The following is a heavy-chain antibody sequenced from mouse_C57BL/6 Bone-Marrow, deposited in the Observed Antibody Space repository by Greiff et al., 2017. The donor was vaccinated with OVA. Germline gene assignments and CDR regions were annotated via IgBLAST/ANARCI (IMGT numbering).Heavy chain of an antibody. CDR3: ARSGTTVVASYYFDY. Sequence: QVQLQQSGAELVRPGTSVKVSCKASGYAFTNYLIEWVKQRPGQGLEWIGVINPGSGGTNYNEQFKGKATLTADKSSSTAYMQLSSLTSEDSAVYFCARSGTTVVASYYFDYWGQGTTLTVSS. V-gene: IGHV1-54*01. CDR1: GYAFTNYL. J-gene: IGHJ2*01. D-gene: IGHD1-1*01. CDR2: INPGSGGT.